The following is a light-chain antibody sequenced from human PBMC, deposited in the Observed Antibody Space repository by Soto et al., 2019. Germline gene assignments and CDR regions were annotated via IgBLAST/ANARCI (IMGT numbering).Light chain of an antibody. J-gene: IGKJ5*01. Sequence: DIQMTQSPSTLSASAGDRVTITCRASQSISIWLAWYQQKPGKVPKLLINEASSLESGVPSRFTGSGSGTEFTLTINNLQPDDFATYYCQQFHSFPITFGQGTRLEIK. CDR3: QQFHSFPIT. V-gene: IGKV1-5*01. CDR2: EAS. CDR1: QSISIW.